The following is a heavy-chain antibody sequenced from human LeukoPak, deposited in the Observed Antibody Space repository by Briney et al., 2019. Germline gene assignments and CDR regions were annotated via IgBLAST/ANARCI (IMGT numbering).Heavy chain of an antibody. Sequence: SETLSLTCTVSGGSISSRSYYWGWIRQPPGKGLEWIGSIYYSGSTYYNPSLKSRVTISVDTSKNQFSLKLSSVTAADTAVYYCARHRRFLEWLIPLGLLDAFDIWGQGTMVTVSS. V-gene: IGHV4-39*01. D-gene: IGHD3-3*01. CDR1: GGSISSRSYY. J-gene: IGHJ3*02. CDR3: ARHRRFLEWLIPLGLLDAFDI. CDR2: IYYSGST.